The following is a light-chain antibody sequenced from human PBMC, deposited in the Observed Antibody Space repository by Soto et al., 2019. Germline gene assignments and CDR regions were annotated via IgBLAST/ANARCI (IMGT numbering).Light chain of an antibody. J-gene: IGLJ1*01. CDR1: SSDVGAYNF. V-gene: IGLV2-14*01. Sequence: QSVLTQPASVSGSPGQSITISCTGTSSDVGAYNFVSWYQHHPGRAPKLIIYEVTIRPSGVSNRFSGSKSGNTASLTISGLLAEDEADYYCSSYTTSAPYVFGSGTKVTVL. CDR2: EVT. CDR3: SSYTTSAPYV.